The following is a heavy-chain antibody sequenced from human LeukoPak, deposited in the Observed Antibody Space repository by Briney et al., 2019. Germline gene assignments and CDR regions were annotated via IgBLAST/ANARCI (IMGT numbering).Heavy chain of an antibody. V-gene: IGHV3-64*01. CDR2: ISSNGGGT. CDR3: AALNWNKGGYDY. CDR1: GFTFSSYA. D-gene: IGHD1/OR15-1a*01. J-gene: IGHJ4*02. Sequence: GGSLRLSCAASGFTFSSYAMHWVRQAPGKGLEFVSAISSNGGGTYYVNSVKGRFTISGDNSKNTLYLQMGSLRAEDMAVYYCAALNWNKGGYDYWGQGTLVTVSS.